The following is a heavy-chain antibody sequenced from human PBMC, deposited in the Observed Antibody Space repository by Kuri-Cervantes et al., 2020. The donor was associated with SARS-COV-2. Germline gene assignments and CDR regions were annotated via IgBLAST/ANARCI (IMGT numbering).Heavy chain of an antibody. J-gene: IGHJ4*02. CDR1: GFTFDDYA. CDR2: ISWNSGSI. D-gene: IGHD7-27*01. Sequence: GGSLRLSCAASGFTFDDYAMHWVRQAPGKGLEWVSGISWNSGSIGYADSVKGRFTISRDNAKNSLYLQMNSLRAEDTAVYYCAGLSNWGFLLDYWGQGTLVTVSS. CDR3: AGLSNWGFLLDY. V-gene: IGHV3-9*01.